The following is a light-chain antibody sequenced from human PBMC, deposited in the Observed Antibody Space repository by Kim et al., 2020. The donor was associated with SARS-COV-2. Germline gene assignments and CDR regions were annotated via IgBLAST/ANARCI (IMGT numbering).Light chain of an antibody. CDR1: SGSIASNY. CDR2: EDN. J-gene: IGLJ3*02. CDR3: QSYDSSNQGV. V-gene: IGLV6-57*04. Sequence: NFMLTQPHSVSESPGKTVTISCTRSSGSIASNYVQWYQQRPGSAPTTVIYEDNQRPPGVPDRFSGSIDSSSNSASLTISGLKTEDEADYYCQSYDSSNQGVLGGGTKLTVL.